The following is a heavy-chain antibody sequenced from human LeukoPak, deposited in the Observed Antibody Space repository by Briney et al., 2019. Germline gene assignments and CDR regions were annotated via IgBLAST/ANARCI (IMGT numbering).Heavy chain of an antibody. CDR3: ARGYGDKASNLYYYYGMDV. D-gene: IGHD4-17*01. V-gene: IGHV3-33*01. CDR1: GFTFSSYG. CDR2: IWYDGSNK. Sequence: GGSLRLSCAASGFTFSSYGMHWVRQAPGKGLEWVVVIWYDGSNKYYADSVKGRFTISRDNSKNTLYLQMNSLRAEDTAVYYCARGYGDKASNLYYYYGMDVWGQGTTVTVSS. J-gene: IGHJ6*02.